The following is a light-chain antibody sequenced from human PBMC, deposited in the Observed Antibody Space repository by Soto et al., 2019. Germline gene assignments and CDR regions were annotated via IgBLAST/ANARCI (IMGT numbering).Light chain of an antibody. CDR2: GNS. V-gene: IGLV1-40*01. CDR3: QSYDSSLSGSNV. J-gene: IGLJ1*01. CDR1: SCNIGAGYD. Sequence: QSVLTQPPSVSGAPGQWVTISCTGSSCNIGAGYDVHWYQQLPGTAPKLLIYGNSNRPSGVPDRFSGSKSGTSASLAITGLQAEDEADYYYQSYDSSLSGSNVFGTGTKLTVL.